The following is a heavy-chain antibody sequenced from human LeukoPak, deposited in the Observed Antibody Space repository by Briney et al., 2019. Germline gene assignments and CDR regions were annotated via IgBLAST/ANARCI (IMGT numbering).Heavy chain of an antibody. CDR3: ARSAKDCSGRKCFHTGLDY. CDR1: AGSFSGYY. V-gene: IGHV4-34*01. J-gene: IGHJ4*02. Sequence: SETLSLTCAVYAGSFSGYYWSWIRQPPGKGLEWIADINDSGDTNYYPSLKSRVTISEDTSKNQFSLKLSSVTAADTAVYYCARSAKDCSGRKCFHTGLDYWCQGTLVTVSS. D-gene: IGHD2-15*01. CDR2: INDSGDT.